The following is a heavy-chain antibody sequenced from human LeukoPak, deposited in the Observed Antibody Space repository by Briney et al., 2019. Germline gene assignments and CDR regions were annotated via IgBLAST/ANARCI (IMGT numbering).Heavy chain of an antibody. J-gene: IGHJ5*02. Sequence: GGSLRLSCAASGFTFSSYAMHWVRQAPGKGLEWVAVISYDGSNKYYADSVKGRFTISRDNSKSTLYLQMNSLRAEDTAVYYCARDALPYYYDSSASNWFDPWGQGTLVTVSS. CDR1: GFTFSSYA. D-gene: IGHD3-22*01. CDR3: ARDALPYYYDSSASNWFDP. CDR2: ISYDGSNK. V-gene: IGHV3-30-3*01.